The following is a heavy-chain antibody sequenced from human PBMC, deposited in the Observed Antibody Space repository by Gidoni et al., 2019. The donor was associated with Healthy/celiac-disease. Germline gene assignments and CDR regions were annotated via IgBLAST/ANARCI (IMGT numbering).Heavy chain of an antibody. CDR3: AKDRALSSSVVAAFDI. V-gene: IGHV3-23*01. CDR2: ISGSGGST. Sequence: EVQLLESGGGLVQPGGSLRLSCAASGFPFSRYAMSWVRQAPGKGLGWFAVISGSGGSTYDADSVKGRFTISRDNSKNTLYLQMNSLRAEDTAVYYCAKDRALSSSVVAAFDIWGQGTMVTVSS. D-gene: IGHD6-6*01. J-gene: IGHJ3*02. CDR1: GFPFSRYA.